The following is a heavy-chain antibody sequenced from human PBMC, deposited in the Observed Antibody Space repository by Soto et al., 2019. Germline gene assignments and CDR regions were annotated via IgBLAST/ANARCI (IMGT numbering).Heavy chain of an antibody. CDR2: IIPIFGTA. CDR1: GGTFSSYA. D-gene: IGHD2-2*02. J-gene: IGHJ6*02. CDR3: ARDCSSTSCYTQTRGPYYYYGMDV. Sequence: QVQLVQSGAEVKKPGSSVKVSCKASGGTFSSYAISWVRQAPGQGLEWMGGIIPIFGTANYAQKFQGRVTITADESMSTAYMELSSLRSEDTAVYYCARDCSSTSCYTQTRGPYYYYGMDVWGQGTLVTVSS. V-gene: IGHV1-69*01.